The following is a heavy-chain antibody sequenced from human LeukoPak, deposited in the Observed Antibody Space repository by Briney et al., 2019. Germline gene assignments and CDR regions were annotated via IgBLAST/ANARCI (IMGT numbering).Heavy chain of an antibody. CDR1: GFTLDDYA. D-gene: IGHD3-22*01. CDR3: AKGYYDSSGYPQEFDI. J-gene: IGHJ3*02. CDR2: ISGDGGST. Sequence: GGSLRLSCAASGFTLDDYAMHWVRQAPGKGLEWVSLISGDGGSTYYADSVKGRFTISRDNSKNSLYLQMNSLRTEDTALYYCAKGYYDSSGYPQEFDIWGQGTMVTVSS. V-gene: IGHV3-43*02.